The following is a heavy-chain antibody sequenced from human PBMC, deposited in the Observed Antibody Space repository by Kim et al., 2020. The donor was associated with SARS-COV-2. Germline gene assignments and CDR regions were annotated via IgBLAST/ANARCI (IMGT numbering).Heavy chain of an antibody. Sequence: GRFTISRDNAKNFLYLQMNSLRDEDTALYYCAKDRGTHRLQRAFGNGPFDYWGQGTLVTVSS. D-gene: IGHD3-16*01. CDR3: AKDRGTHRLQRAFGNGPFDY. V-gene: IGHV3-9*01. J-gene: IGHJ4*02.